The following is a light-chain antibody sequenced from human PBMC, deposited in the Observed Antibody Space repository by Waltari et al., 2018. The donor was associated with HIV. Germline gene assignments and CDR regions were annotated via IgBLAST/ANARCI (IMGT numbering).Light chain of an antibody. V-gene: IGLV1-47*01. CDR2: QNN. Sequence: QSALIQPPSASGTPGQTVIISCSGTSSNFGRFSVHWYRHLPGTAPTLLIYQNNQSPTGLCVRVPGSSSVSATSLFIGVRGRHDGGEDDCASSESTPDFHWIFGGGTSLTVL. CDR1: SSNFGRFS. CDR3: ASSESTPDFHWI. J-gene: IGLJ3*02.